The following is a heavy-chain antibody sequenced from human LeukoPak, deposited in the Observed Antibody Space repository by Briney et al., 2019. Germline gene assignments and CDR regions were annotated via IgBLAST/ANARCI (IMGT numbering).Heavy chain of an antibody. D-gene: IGHD3-16*01. V-gene: IGHV3-48*03. CDR1: GFTFSSYE. J-gene: IGHJ5*02. CDR2: ISSSGSTI. CDR3: ARRYVSWFDP. Sequence: GGSLRLSCAASGFTFSSYEMNWVRQAPGKGLEWVSYISSSGSTIYYADSVKGRFTISRDNAKNSLYLQMNSLRAEDTAVYYCARRYVSWFDPWGQGTLVTVSS.